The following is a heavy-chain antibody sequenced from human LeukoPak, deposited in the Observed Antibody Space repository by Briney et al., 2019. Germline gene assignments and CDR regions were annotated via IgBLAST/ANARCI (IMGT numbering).Heavy chain of an antibody. CDR3: ARDETAGGSGSYPLFDY. J-gene: IGHJ4*02. CDR1: GFTFSSYW. D-gene: IGHD3-10*01. Sequence: GSLRLSCAASGFTFSSYWMSWVRQAPGKGLEWVANIKQDGSEKYYVDSVKGRFTISRDNAKNSLYLQMNSLRAEDTAVYYCARDETAGGSGSYPLFDYWGQGTLVTVSS. V-gene: IGHV3-7*01. CDR2: IKQDGSEK.